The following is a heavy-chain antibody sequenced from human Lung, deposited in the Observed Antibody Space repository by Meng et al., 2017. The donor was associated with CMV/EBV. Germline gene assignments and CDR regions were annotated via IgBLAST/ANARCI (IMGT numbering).Heavy chain of an antibody. J-gene: IGHJ4*02. V-gene: IGHV3-30*02. CDR1: GFTFSSYG. Sequence: GEXXKIPCAASGFTFSSYGMHWVRQAPGKGLEWVAFIRYDGSNKYYADSVKGRFTISRDNSKNTLYLQMNSLRAEDTAVYYCAKDRIAARRGYFDYWGQGTXVTVSS. CDR2: IRYDGSNK. D-gene: IGHD6-6*01. CDR3: AKDRIAARRGYFDY.